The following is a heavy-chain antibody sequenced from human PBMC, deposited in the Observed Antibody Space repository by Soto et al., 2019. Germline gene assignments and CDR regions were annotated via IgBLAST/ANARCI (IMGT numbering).Heavy chain of an antibody. CDR3: ARSRYCSGGSCYPSRNWFAP. CDR1: GGSFSGYY. V-gene: IGHV4-34*01. CDR2: INHSGST. J-gene: IGHJ5*02. D-gene: IGHD2-15*01. Sequence: SETLSLTCAVYGGSFSGYYWSWIRQPPGKGLEWIGEINHSGSTNYNPSLKSRVTISVDTSKNQFSLKLSSVTAADTAVYYCARSRYCSGGSCYPSRNWFAPRAQGTLVPVSS.